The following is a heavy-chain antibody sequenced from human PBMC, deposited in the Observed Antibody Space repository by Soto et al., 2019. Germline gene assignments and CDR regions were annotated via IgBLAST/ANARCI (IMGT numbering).Heavy chain of an antibody. CDR3: ARGRRKYSARRSYLAVHDAFDI. J-gene: IGHJ3*02. D-gene: IGHD6-6*01. Sequence: QVQLVQSGAEVKNPGSSVKVSCKTSGGTFSNYGIIWVRQVLGQGLEWMGGIIPLFATTNYAQKFQGRVTITADESTSTAYMEVSSLRSEDTAMFYCARGRRKYSARRSYLAVHDAFDIRGQGTMVIVSS. CDR1: GGTFSNYG. CDR2: IIPLFATT. V-gene: IGHV1-69*01.